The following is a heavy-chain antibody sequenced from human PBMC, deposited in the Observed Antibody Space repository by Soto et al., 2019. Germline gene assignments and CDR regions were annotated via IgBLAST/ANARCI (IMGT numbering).Heavy chain of an antibody. D-gene: IGHD3-10*01. CDR3: ARGLAVVRCYGEPASFDY. V-gene: IGHV4-34*01. Sequence: QVQLQQWGAGLLKPSETLSLTCAVYGGSFSGYYWSWIRQPPGKGLEWIGEINHSGSTNYNPSLKGRVTISVDKSKNQYPLKLSAVSSAYTAVYYGARGLAVVRCYGEPASFDYLGQGTLVTVSS. J-gene: IGHJ4*02. CDR1: GGSFSGYY. CDR2: INHSGST.